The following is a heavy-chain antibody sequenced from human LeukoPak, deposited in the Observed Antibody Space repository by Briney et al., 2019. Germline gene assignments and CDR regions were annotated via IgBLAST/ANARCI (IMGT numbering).Heavy chain of an antibody. D-gene: IGHD5-18*01. V-gene: IGHV1-69*06. Sequence: VASVTVSCKASGGSFSSYAISWVRQAPGQGLEWMGRIIPVFGTANYAQKFQERVTITADIVSNTAYLEVTSLTSDDTVVYFCAKQGAARQDYYMDVWGNGTTVTVSS. CDR2: IIPVFGTA. J-gene: IGHJ6*03. CDR1: GGSFSSYA. CDR3: AKQGAARQDYYMDV.